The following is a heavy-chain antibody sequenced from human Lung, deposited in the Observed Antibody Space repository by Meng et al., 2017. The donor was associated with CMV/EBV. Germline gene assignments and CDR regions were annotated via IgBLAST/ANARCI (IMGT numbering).Heavy chain of an antibody. V-gene: IGHV1-2*02. CDR1: RYTFTAYY. Sequence: ASXXVSRKASRYTFTAYYMHWVRQAPGQGLEWMGWINPNSGGTNYAQKFQGRVTMTRDTSISTAYMELSRLRSDDTAVYYCAGGPRSSTSLGYWGQGTLVTVSS. CDR2: INPNSGGT. D-gene: IGHD2-2*01. J-gene: IGHJ4*02. CDR3: AGGPRSSTSLGY.